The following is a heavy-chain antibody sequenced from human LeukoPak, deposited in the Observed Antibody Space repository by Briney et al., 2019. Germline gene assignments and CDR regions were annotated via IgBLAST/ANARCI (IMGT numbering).Heavy chain of an antibody. J-gene: IGHJ4*02. CDR3: ARGAPGY. Sequence: PSETLSLTCAVYGVSLSDYPWTWIRQPPGKGLEWIGQIKVGGGTKYSPSLNSRVTMSLDTSKNQFSLKLTSVSAADTAVYYCARGAPGYWGQGTLVTVSS. CDR1: GVSLSDYP. V-gene: IGHV4-34*01. CDR2: IKVGGGT.